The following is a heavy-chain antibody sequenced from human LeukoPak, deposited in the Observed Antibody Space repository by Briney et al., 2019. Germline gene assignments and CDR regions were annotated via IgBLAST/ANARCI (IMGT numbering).Heavy chain of an antibody. CDR1: GFTFRTYW. J-gene: IGHJ4*02. D-gene: IGHD2-8*01. V-gene: IGHV3-74*01. Sequence: PGGSLRLSCAVSGFTFRTYWMHWVRQVPGKGLVWVSRINEDGSITNYADSVTGRFRISRDNAENTLYLHMNSLRAEDTAVYYCAKEYCSNSVCHSLDYWGQGTLVTVSS. CDR2: INEDGSIT. CDR3: AKEYCSNSVCHSLDY.